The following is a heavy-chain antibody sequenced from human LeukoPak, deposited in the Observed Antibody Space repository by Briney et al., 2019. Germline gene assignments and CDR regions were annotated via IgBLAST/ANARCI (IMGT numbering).Heavy chain of an antibody. Sequence: SVKVSCKASGGTFSSYAISWVRQAPGQGLEWMGGIIPIFGTANYAQKFQARVTITADESTSTAYMELSSLRSEDTAVYYCASGVVVAATQRFDYWGQGTLVTVSS. CDR2: IIPIFGTA. CDR3: ASGVVVAATQRFDY. V-gene: IGHV1-69*13. D-gene: IGHD2-15*01. CDR1: GGTFSSYA. J-gene: IGHJ4*02.